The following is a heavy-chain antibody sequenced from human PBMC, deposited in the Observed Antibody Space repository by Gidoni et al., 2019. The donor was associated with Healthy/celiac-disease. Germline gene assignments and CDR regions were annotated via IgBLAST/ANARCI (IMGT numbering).Heavy chain of an antibody. D-gene: IGHD2-8*01. V-gene: IGHV3-30-3*01. Sequence: QGQLVESGGGGVQPWRSLRPSCADAGFTFSSSAMHWVRQAPGKGLEWVAVISYDGSNKYYADSVKGRFTISRDHSKNTLSLQMNSLSAEDTAVYYCASPYCTNGVCYYRAFDYWGQGTLVTVSS. CDR3: ASPYCTNGVCYYRAFDY. CDR2: ISYDGSNK. J-gene: IGHJ4*02. CDR1: GFTFSSSA.